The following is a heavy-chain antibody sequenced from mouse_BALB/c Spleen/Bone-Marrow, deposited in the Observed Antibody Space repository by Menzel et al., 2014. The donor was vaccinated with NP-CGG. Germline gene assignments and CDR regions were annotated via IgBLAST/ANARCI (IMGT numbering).Heavy chain of an antibody. CDR2: IRSKAKGYTT. D-gene: IGHD2-4*01. CDR1: GFTFTDYY. J-gene: IGHJ1*01. CDR3: ARDINYDIYWYFDV. V-gene: IGHV7-3*02. Sequence: DVHLVESGGGLVQPGGSLRLSCAISGFTFTDYYMSWVRQPPGKALEWLGFIRSKAKGYTTEYSASVKGRFTISRDNSQSILYLQMNTLRAEDSATYYCARDINYDIYWYFDVWGAGTTVTVSS.